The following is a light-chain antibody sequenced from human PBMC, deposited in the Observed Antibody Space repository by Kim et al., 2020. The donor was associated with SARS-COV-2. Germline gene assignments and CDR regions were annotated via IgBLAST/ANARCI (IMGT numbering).Light chain of an antibody. CDR3: QQAKHFPWT. CDR2: AGS. CDR1: QGVCTY. J-gene: IGKJ1*01. V-gene: IGKV1-12*01. Sequence: TITCRASQGVCTYLAWYQQKPGKAPKLLISAGSSMQSGVPSRFSGSGSGTDFTLTISSLQADDFAAYYCQQAKHFPWTFGQGTKVDIK.